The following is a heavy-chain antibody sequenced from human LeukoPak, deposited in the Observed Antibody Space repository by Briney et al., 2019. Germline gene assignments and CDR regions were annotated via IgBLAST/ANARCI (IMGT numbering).Heavy chain of an antibody. CDR2: ISSSSYI. V-gene: IGHV3-21*04. CDR1: GFTFSSYS. CDR3: ARRTFGELSSWFYP. Sequence: GGSLRLSCAASGFTFSSYSMSWVSQAPGEGLEWVSSISSSSYIYYADSVKGRFTISRDNAKNSLYLQMNSLRAEDMAVYYCARRTFGELSSWFYPWGQGTLVTVSS. J-gene: IGHJ5*02. D-gene: IGHD3-10*01.